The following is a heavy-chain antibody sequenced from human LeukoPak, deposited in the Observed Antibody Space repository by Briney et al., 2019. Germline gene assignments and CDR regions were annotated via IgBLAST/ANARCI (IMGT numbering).Heavy chain of an antibody. D-gene: IGHD3-3*01. J-gene: IGHJ6*03. V-gene: IGHV3-21*01. CDR2: ISSSSSYI. CDR3: ARVDGQRYYDFWSPRRGGMDV. CDR1: GFTFSSYS. Sequence: GGSLRLSCAASGFTFSSYSMNWVRQAPGKVLEWVSSISSSSSYIYYADSVKGRFTISRDNAKNSLYLQMNSLIAEDTAVYYCARVDGQRYYDFWSPRRGGMDVWGKGTTVTVPS.